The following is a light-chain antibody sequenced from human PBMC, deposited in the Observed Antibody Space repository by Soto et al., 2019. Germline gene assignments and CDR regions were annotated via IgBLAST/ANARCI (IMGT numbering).Light chain of an antibody. CDR1: SSDVGGYNY. CDR3: SSYAGSNNLV. CDR2: EVT. J-gene: IGLJ2*01. Sequence: QAVVTQPPSASGSPGQSVTISCTGASSDVGGYNYVSWYQQYPGKAPKLIIYEVTKRPSDVPDRFSGSKSGNTASLTVSGLQGEDEADYYCSSYAGSNNLVFGGGTKVTVL. V-gene: IGLV2-8*01.